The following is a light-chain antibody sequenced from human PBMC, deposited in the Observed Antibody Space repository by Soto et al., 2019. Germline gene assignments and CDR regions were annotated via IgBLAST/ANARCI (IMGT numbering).Light chain of an antibody. Sequence: IQMTQSPSPLSASVGDRVTITCRASQSISSWLAWYQQKPGKAPKLLIYDASSLESGVPSRFSGSGSGKEFTLTIRSLKPEDFATYSCQQYNSYSWTFGQGTKVDIK. CDR3: QQYNSYSWT. J-gene: IGKJ1*01. CDR1: QSISSW. CDR2: DAS. V-gene: IGKV1-5*01.